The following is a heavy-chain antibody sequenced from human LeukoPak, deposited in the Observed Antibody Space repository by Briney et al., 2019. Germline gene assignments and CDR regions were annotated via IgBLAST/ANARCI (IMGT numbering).Heavy chain of an antibody. CDR3: ASTAPYYSDT. Sequence: PSETLSLTCTVSGGSISSSSYYWGWIRQPPGKGLEWIGSIYYSGSTYYNPSLKSRVTISVDTSKNQFSLKLSSVTAADTAVYYCASTAPYYSDTWGQGTMVTVSS. CDR2: IYYSGST. D-gene: IGHD3-10*01. V-gene: IGHV4-39*01. CDR1: GGSISSSSYY. J-gene: IGHJ3*02.